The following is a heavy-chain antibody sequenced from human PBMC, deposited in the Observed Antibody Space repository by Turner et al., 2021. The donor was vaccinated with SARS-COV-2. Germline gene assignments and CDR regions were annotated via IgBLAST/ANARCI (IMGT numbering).Heavy chain of an antibody. Sequence: QVQLVQSGAEVKKPGASVKVSCKASGYTFTSYAMHWVRQAPGQRLEWMGWINAGNGKTKYSPKFQGRVTITRDTSASTAYMELSSLRSEDTAVYYCARDVGYCSSTSCYTGSHFDYWGQGTLVTVSS. CDR1: GYTFTSYA. CDR2: INAGNGKT. CDR3: ARDVGYCSSTSCYTGSHFDY. V-gene: IGHV1-3*01. J-gene: IGHJ4*02. D-gene: IGHD2-2*02.